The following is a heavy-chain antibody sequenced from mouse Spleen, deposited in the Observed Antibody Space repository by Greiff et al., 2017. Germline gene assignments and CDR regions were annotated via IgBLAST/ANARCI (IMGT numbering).Heavy chain of an antibody. CDR3: ARPLYYYYGSSYFDY. CDR2: INPSNGGT. Sequence: QVQLQQSGTELVKPGASVKLSCKASGYTFTSYWMHWVKQRPGQGLEWIGNINPSNGGTNYNEKFKSKATLTVDKSSSTAYMQLSSLTSEDSAVYYCARPLYYYYGSSYFDYWGQGTTLTVSS. V-gene: IGHV1-53*01. J-gene: IGHJ2*01. CDR1: GYTFTSYW. D-gene: IGHD1-1*01.